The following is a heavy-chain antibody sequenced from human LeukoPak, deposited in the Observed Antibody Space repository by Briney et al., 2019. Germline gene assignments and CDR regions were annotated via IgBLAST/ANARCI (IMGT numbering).Heavy chain of an antibody. V-gene: IGHV1-46*01. J-gene: IGHJ3*02. CDR3: ARVPTDYGDDDGPFDI. CDR2: INPSGGST. Sequence: GALVKVSCKASGYTFTSYYMHWVRQAPGQGLEWMGIINPSGGSTSYAQKFQGRVTMTRDMSTSTVYMELSSLRSEDTAVYYCARVPTDYGDDDGPFDIWGQGTMVTVSS. D-gene: IGHD4-17*01. CDR1: GYTFTSYY.